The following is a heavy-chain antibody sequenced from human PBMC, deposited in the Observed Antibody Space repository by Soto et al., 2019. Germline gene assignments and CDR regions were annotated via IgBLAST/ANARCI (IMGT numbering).Heavy chain of an antibody. CDR2: IYYSGST. Sequence: SETLSLTCTLSAGSHSSGGYYCSWHRKHPGKGLGWIGYIYYSGSTYYNPSLKSRVTISVDTSKNQFSLKLSSVTAADTAVYYCARDEGSSWYGGPSGYFDYWGQGTLVTVSS. CDR1: AGSHSSGGYY. V-gene: IGHV4-31*03. J-gene: IGHJ4*02. CDR3: ARDEGSSWYGGPSGYFDY. D-gene: IGHD6-13*01.